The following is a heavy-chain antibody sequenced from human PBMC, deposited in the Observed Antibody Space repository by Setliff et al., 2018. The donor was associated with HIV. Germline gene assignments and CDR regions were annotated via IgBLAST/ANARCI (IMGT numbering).Heavy chain of an antibody. CDR2: VYYTGTT. Sequence: SETLSLTCTVSGGPISSITHYWGWFRQPPGKGLECIGTVYYTGTTYYNSSLESRVTISVDTSRNQFSLKLYSVTAADTAVYYCARIFGFTTASYARGNDYWGRGTLVTVSS. D-gene: IGHD3-16*01. V-gene: IGHV4-39*01. CDR3: ARIFGFTTASYARGNDY. J-gene: IGHJ4*02. CDR1: GGPISSITHY.